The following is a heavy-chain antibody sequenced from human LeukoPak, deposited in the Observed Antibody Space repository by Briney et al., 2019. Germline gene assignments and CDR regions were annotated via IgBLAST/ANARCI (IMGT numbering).Heavy chain of an antibody. CDR1: GFPLSSYW. D-gene: IGHD6-13*01. Sequence: GGSLRLSCAVSGFPLSSYWMSWLRQAPGKGLEWVANVKPDSSEKYSIDSVKGRFSISRDNAKNLLYLQMNNLKVEDTAMYYCARDNSSSWYYAFDIWGQGTMVTVSS. CDR2: VKPDSSEK. J-gene: IGHJ3*02. CDR3: ARDNSSSWYYAFDI. V-gene: IGHV3-7*01.